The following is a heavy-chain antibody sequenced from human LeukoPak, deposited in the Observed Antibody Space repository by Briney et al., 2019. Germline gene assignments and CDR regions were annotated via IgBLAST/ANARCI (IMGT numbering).Heavy chain of an antibody. J-gene: IGHJ4*02. CDR1: GYTFTGYY. Sequence: ASVKVSCKASGYTFTGYYMHWVRQAPGQGLEWMGWINPNSGGTNYAQKFQGRVTMTRDTSISTAYMELSRLRSDDTAVYYCARDLSQNQLPRNDYWGQGTLVTVSS. V-gene: IGHV1-2*02. D-gene: IGHD2-2*01. CDR2: INPNSGGT. CDR3: ARDLSQNQLPRNDY.